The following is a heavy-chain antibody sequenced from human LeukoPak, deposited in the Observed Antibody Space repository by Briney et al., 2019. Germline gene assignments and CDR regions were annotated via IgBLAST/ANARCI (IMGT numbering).Heavy chain of an antibody. V-gene: IGHV1-69*06. Sequence: ASVKVSCKASGGTFSRNDISWVRQAPGQGLEWMGGIMPLFGTAKNAQKFQGRVTITADKSTSTAYMELSSLRSEDTAVYYCARGYSNEGGDYWGQGTLVTVSS. CDR2: IMPLFGTA. CDR3: ARGYSNEGGDY. CDR1: GGTFSRND. D-gene: IGHD6-13*01. J-gene: IGHJ4*02.